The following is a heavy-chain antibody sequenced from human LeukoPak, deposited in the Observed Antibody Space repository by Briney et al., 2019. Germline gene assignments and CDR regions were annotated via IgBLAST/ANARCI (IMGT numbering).Heavy chain of an antibody. CDR3: ARTDGYSYGYHFDY. Sequence: SETLSLTCTVSGGSISSDDYYWSWIRQPPGKGLEWIGYIYHSGSTYYNPSLKSRVTISVDRSKNQFSLKLSSVTAADTAVYYCARTDGYSYGYHFDYWGQGTLVTVSS. CDR2: IYHSGST. CDR1: GGSISSDDYY. J-gene: IGHJ4*02. D-gene: IGHD5-18*01. V-gene: IGHV4-30-2*01.